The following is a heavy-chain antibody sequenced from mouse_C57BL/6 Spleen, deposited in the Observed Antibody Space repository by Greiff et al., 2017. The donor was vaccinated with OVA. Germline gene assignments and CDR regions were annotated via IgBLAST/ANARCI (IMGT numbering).Heavy chain of an antibody. CDR1: GFTFSNYW. J-gene: IGHJ3*01. CDR2: IRLKSDNYAT. V-gene: IGHV6-3*01. CDR3: TDIYYDYDEVAY. D-gene: IGHD2-4*01. Sequence: EVQRVESGGGLVQPGGSMKLSCVASGFTFSNYWMNWVRQSPEKGLEWVAQIRLKSDNYATHYAESVKGRFTISRDDSKSSVYLQMNNLRAEDTGIYYCTDIYYDYDEVAYWGQGTLVTVSA.